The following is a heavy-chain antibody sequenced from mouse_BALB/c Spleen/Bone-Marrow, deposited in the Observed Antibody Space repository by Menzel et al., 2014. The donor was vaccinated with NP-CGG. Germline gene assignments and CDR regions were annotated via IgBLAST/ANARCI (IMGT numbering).Heavy chain of an antibody. CDR1: GYTFTSYW. J-gene: IGHJ3*01. Sequence: VQRVESGAELVRPGASVKLSCKASGYTFTSYWMNWVKQRPEQGLKWIGRIDPYDSETHYNQKFKDKAILTVDKSSSTAYMQLSSLTSEDSAVYYCARGRDYDVFAYWGQGTLVTVSA. CDR3: ARGRDYDVFAY. CDR2: IDPYDSET. D-gene: IGHD2-4*01. V-gene: IGHV1-52*01.